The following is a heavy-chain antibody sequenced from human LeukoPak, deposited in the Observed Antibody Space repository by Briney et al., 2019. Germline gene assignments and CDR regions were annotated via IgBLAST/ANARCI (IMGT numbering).Heavy chain of an antibody. D-gene: IGHD5-18*01. Sequence: PSETLSLTCTVSGGSISSYYWSWIRQPPGKGLEWIGYIYYSGSTNYNPSLKSRVTISVDTSKNQFSLKLSSVTAADTAVYYCARDANVDTAMAGGFDYWGQGTLVTVSS. J-gene: IGHJ4*02. CDR1: GGSISSYY. CDR3: ARDANVDTAMAGGFDY. V-gene: IGHV4-59*01. CDR2: IYYSGST.